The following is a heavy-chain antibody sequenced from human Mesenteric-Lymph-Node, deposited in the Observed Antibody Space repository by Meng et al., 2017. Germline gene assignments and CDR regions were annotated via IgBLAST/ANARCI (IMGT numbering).Heavy chain of an antibody. CDR1: GGSFSGYS. CDR2: INHSGST. Sequence: QVQLQQWGAGLLKPSETLSLTCAVHGGSFSGYSWSWIRQPPGKGLEWIGEINHSGSTNYNPSLKSRVTISVDTSKNQFSLKLSSVTAADTAVYYCARGGGNSWYIDYWGQGTLVTVSS. V-gene: IGHV4-34*01. CDR3: ARGGGNSWYIDY. J-gene: IGHJ4*02. D-gene: IGHD6-13*01.